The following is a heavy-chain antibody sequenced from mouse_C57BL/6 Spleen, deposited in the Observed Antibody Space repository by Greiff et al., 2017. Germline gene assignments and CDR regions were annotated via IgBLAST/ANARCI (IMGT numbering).Heavy chain of an antibody. J-gene: IGHJ4*01. V-gene: IGHV1-47*01. Sequence: VQLQQSGAELVKPGASVKMSCKASGYTFTTYPIEWMKQNHGKSLEWIGNFHPYNDDTKYNEKFKGKATLTVEKSFSTVYLELSRLTSDDSAVYYCAILWSPRGYAMDYWGQGTSVTVSS. CDR2: FHPYNDDT. D-gene: IGHD1-1*02. CDR3: AILWSPRGYAMDY. CDR1: GYTFTTYP.